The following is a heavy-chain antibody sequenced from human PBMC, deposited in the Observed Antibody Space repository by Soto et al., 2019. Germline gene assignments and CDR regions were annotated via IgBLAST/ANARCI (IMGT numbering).Heavy chain of an antibody. J-gene: IGHJ6*02. Sequence: SPTLSLTCAISGDSVSSNSAAWNWIRQSPSRGLEWLGRTYYRSKWYNDYAVSVKSRITINPDTSKNQFSLQLNSVTPEDTAVYYCARSESGDCSGGSCWGFYYGMDVWGQGTTVTVSS. CDR2: TYYRSKWYN. CDR3: ARSESGDCSGGSCWGFYYGMDV. D-gene: IGHD2-15*01. V-gene: IGHV6-1*01. CDR1: GDSVSSNSAA.